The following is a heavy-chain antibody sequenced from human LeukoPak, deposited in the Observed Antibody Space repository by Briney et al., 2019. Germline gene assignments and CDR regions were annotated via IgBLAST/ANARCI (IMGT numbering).Heavy chain of an antibody. Sequence: PGGSLRLSCAASGFTFDDYAMHWVRQAPGKGLEWVSGISWNSGSIGYADSVKGRFTISRDNAKNSLYLQMNSLRAEDTALYYCAKDMEGIAAAGFDYWGQGTLVTVSS. CDR3: AKDMEGIAAAGFDY. CDR1: GFTFDDYA. V-gene: IGHV3-9*01. D-gene: IGHD6-13*01. J-gene: IGHJ4*02. CDR2: ISWNSGSI.